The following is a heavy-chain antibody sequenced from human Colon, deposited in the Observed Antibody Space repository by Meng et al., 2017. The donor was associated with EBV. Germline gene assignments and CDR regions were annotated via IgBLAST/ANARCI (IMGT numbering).Heavy chain of an antibody. CDR2: IYHGGNT. J-gene: IGHJ4*02. Sequence: QVQLQESRPGLVQPSGTLSLTCSVSGASISSNNWWSWVRQPPGKGLEWIGEIYHGGNTNYTPSLKSRVTISVDRSNDQFSLSLSSVTAADTAVYYCARGNAYNAPSFDYWGQGTLVTVSS. D-gene: IGHD5-24*01. CDR1: GASISSNNW. CDR3: ARGNAYNAPSFDY. V-gene: IGHV4-4*02.